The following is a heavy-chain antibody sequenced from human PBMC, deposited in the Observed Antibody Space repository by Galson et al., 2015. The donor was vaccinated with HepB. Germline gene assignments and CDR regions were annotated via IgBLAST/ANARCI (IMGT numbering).Heavy chain of an antibody. Sequence: SLRLSCAASGFTFSGSAIHWVRQASGKGPEWIGHIRSKATNFAALYVPSLKVRFTIYRDDSKNLAYLHMRSLKTDDTAVYYCVRSGDFSGYSSRWGQGTLVTVSS. J-gene: IGHJ4*02. V-gene: IGHV3-73*01. CDR3: VRSGDFSGYSSR. CDR2: IRSKATNFAA. CDR1: GFTFSGSA. D-gene: IGHD6-13*01.